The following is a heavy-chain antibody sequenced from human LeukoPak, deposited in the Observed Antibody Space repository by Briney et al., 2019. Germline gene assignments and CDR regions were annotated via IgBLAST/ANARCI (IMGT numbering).Heavy chain of an antibody. CDR1: GFTFCGDA. V-gene: IGHV3-23*01. D-gene: IGHD3-10*01. Sequence: PGGSLRHSCAASGFTFCGDAMSWGRPAPGEGREWGSAISGSGDGTYYADSVKGRFTISRDNSKNTLFLQMNSLRAEDTAVYYCAKAGVLTLVRGVIVDYWGQGTLVTVSS. CDR2: ISGSGDGT. CDR3: AKAGVLTLVRGVIVDY. J-gene: IGHJ4*02.